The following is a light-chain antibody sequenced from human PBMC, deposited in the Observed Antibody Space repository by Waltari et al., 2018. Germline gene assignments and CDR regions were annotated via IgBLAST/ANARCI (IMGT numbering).Light chain of an antibody. J-gene: IGLJ2*01. Sequence: VLTQPPSVSGAPGQRVTISCTGSSSNIGAGYDVHWYQQFSGTAPKLLIYGNNNRPSGVPDRFSGSKSGTSASLAITGLQAEDEADYYCQSYDRSHVVFGGGTKLTVL. CDR3: QSYDRSHVV. CDR2: GNN. CDR1: SSNIGAGYD. V-gene: IGLV1-40*01.